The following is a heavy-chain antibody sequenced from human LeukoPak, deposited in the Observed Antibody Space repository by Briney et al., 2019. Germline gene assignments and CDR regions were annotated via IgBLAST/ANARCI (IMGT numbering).Heavy chain of an antibody. J-gene: IGHJ4*02. CDR2: IQQDGSEK. Sequence: GGSLRLSCAASGFTFTSYWMTWVRQAPGKGLKWVANIQQDGSEKNYVDSAKGRFTISRDNTKNSLYLQMNSLRAEDTAVYYCAGAAGWEQAYWGQGTQVTVSS. CDR1: GFTFTSYW. V-gene: IGHV3-7*01. CDR3: AGAAGWEQAY. D-gene: IGHD1-26*01.